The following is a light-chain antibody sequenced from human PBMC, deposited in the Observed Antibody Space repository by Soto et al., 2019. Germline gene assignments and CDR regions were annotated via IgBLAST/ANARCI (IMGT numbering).Light chain of an antibody. CDR3: QQLDTYPRT. J-gene: IGKJ3*01. CDR1: QDINYY. Sequence: IQLTQSPSSLSAAVGDRVTITCRASQDINYYLAWYQQKPGKAPKLLIYAASTLQSGVPSRFTGNGSGTDFTLTISGLQPEDFAVYYCQQLDTYPRTFGPGTKVDIK. CDR2: AAS. V-gene: IGKV1-9*01.